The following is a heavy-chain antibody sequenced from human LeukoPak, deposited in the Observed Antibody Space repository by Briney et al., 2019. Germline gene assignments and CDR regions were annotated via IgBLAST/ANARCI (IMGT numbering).Heavy chain of an antibody. V-gene: IGHV3-21*01. Sequence: GGSLRLSCAASGFTFSSYSMNWVRQAPGKGLEWVSSISSSSSYIYYADSVKGRFTISRDNSKNTLYLQMNSLRAEDTALYYCARESLTIFGVNFDYWGQGTLVTVSS. CDR2: ISSSSSYI. CDR3: ARESLTIFGVNFDY. D-gene: IGHD3-3*01. J-gene: IGHJ4*02. CDR1: GFTFSSYS.